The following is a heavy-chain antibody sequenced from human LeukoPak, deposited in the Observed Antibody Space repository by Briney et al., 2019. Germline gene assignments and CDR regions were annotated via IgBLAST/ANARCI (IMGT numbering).Heavy chain of an antibody. Sequence: GGSLRLSCAASGFTVSSNFVSWVRQAPGKGLEWVSVMYSGGSAYYADSVKGRFTISRDNARNTLSLQMNSLRAEDTAVYYCVRSGLPVAGDYWGQGTLVTVSS. CDR1: GFTVSSNF. V-gene: IGHV3-53*01. CDR3: VRSGLPVAGDY. CDR2: MYSGGSA. D-gene: IGHD2-2*01. J-gene: IGHJ4*02.